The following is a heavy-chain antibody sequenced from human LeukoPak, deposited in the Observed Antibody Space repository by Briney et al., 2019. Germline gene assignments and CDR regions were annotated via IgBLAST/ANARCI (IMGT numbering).Heavy chain of an antibody. CDR1: GFTFSSYW. CDR3: ARGMSTGEY. J-gene: IGHJ4*02. V-gene: IGHV3-7*04. D-gene: IGHD3-16*01. CDR2: INQDGSEK. Sequence: GGSLRLACAASGFTFSSYWMSWVRQPPGKGLEWVANINQDGSEKYYVDSVKGRFTISRDNAKNSLYLQMNSLRAEDTAVYYCARGMSTGEYWGQGTLVTVSS.